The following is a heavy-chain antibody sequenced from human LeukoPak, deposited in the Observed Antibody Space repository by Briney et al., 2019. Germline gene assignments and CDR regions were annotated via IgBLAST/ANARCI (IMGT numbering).Heavy chain of an antibody. J-gene: IGHJ4*02. Sequence: PSETLSLICNVSGRSISSYYCSSIRQPPGKVLYRIRYIYYSGSTNYNPSLKSRVTISVDTSKNQFSLKLSSVTAADTAVYYCAREVKARGWYNDYWGQGTLVTVSS. V-gene: IGHV4-59*01. D-gene: IGHD6-19*01. CDR3: AREVKARGWYNDY. CDR2: IYYSGST. CDR1: GRSISSYY.